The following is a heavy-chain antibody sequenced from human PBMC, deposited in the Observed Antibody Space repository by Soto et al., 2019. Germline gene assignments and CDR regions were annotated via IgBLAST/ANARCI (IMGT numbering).Heavy chain of an antibody. CDR3: ARARFSFDDYIWGSYSFFNWFDP. CDR1: GYTFTSYD. Sequence: ASVKVSCKASGYTFTSYDINWVRQATGQGLEWMGWMNPNSGNTGYAQKFQGRVTMTRNTSISTAYMELSSLRSEDPAVYYCARARFSFDDYIWGSYSFFNWFDPWGQGTLVTVSS. D-gene: IGHD3-16*02. V-gene: IGHV1-8*01. CDR2: MNPNSGNT. J-gene: IGHJ5*02.